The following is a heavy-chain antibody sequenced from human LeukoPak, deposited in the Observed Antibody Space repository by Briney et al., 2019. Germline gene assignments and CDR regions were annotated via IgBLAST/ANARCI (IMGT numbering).Heavy chain of an antibody. Sequence: ASVKVSCKASGYTFSGYYIHWVRQAPGQGLEWMGWINPNSGGTKYAQKFQGRVTMTRDTSISTAYMELSRLRSDDTAVYYCATEVTDWGQGTLVTVSS. CDR1: GYTFSGYY. J-gene: IGHJ4*02. CDR3: ATEVTD. D-gene: IGHD5-18*01. CDR2: INPNSGGT. V-gene: IGHV1-2*02.